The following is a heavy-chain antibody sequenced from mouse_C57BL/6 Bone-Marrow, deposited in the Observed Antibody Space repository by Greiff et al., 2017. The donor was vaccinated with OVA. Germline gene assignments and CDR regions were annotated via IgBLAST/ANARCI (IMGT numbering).Heavy chain of an antibody. J-gene: IGHJ1*03. Sequence: VQLQQSGAELARPGASVQMSCKASGYTFTSYTMHWVKQRPGQGLEWIGYINPSSGYTKYNQKFKDKATLTADKSSSTAYMQLSSLTSEDSAVYYCARGWDWYFDVWGTGTTVTVSS. D-gene: IGHD2-3*01. V-gene: IGHV1-4*01. CDR1: GYTFTSYT. CDR2: INPSSGYT. CDR3: ARGWDWYFDV.